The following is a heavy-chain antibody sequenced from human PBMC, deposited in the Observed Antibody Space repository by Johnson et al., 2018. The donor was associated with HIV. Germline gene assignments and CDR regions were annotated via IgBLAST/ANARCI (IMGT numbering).Heavy chain of an antibody. V-gene: IGHV3-7*01. CDR3: ARGDYNDI. CDR2: IKLDGSEK. J-gene: IGHJ3*02. D-gene: IGHD3-10*01. CDR1: GFTFNSYW. Sequence: VQLVESGGGLVQPGGSLRLSCAASGFTFNSYWMSWVRQAPGKGLEWVANIKLDGSEKYYVDSVKGRFTISRDNAKNSLYLQMNSLRAEDTAVYYCARGDYNDIWGQGTMVTVSS.